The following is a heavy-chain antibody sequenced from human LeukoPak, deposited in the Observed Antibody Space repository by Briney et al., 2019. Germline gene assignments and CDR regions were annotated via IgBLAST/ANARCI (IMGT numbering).Heavy chain of an antibody. CDR1: GFTFSNAW. J-gene: IGHJ4*02. CDR3: TADYGSGSYDY. D-gene: IGHD3-10*01. CDR2: IKSKTDGGTT. Sequence: GGSLRLSCAASGFTFSNAWMSWVRQAPGKGLEWVGRIKSKTDGGTTDYAAPVKGRFTISRDDSKNTLYLQMNSLKTEGTAVYYCTADYGSGSYDYWGQGTLVTVSS. V-gene: IGHV3-15*01.